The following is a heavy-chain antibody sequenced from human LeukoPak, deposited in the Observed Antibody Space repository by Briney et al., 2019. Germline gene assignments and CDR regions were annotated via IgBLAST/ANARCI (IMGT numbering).Heavy chain of an antibody. Sequence: PGGSLRLSCAASGFTFSSYGMHWVRQAPGEGLEWVAVIWYDGSNKYYADSVKGRFTISRDNSKNTLYLQMNSLRAEDTAVYYCARGALWFGELLADYWGQGTLVAVSS. CDR2: IWYDGSNK. CDR3: ARGALWFGELLADY. V-gene: IGHV3-33*01. CDR1: GFTFSSYG. D-gene: IGHD3-10*01. J-gene: IGHJ4*02.